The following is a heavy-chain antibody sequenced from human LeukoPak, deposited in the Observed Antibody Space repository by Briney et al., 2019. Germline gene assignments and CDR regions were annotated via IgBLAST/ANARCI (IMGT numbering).Heavy chain of an antibody. CDR1: GFTFSNYA. Sequence: PGGSLRLSCAASGFTFSNYAMTWVRQAPGKGLEWVSGISGSGISTYYADSVKGRSTISRDNSRNTLFVQMNSLRAEDTAVYYCAKTMEYNSSPIDYWGQGTLCTVSS. CDR2: ISGSGIST. D-gene: IGHD6-6*01. V-gene: IGHV3-23*01. J-gene: IGHJ4*02. CDR3: AKTMEYNSSPIDY.